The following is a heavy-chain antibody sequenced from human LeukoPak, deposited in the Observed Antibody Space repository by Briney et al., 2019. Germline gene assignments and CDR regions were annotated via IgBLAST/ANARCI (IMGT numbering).Heavy chain of an antibody. Sequence: ASVQISRKTSGYTFPDYYIQWMRQATGQELEWMGWINPNNGGTNFAQKFQGRVTMTRDTYISTAYMDLSGLIFDDTAVYYCARSGIAADYGDYWGEGTLVTVSS. J-gene: IGHJ4*02. V-gene: IGHV1-2*02. CDR3: ARSGIAADYGDY. CDR1: GYTFPDYY. CDR2: INPNNGGT. D-gene: IGHD6-13*01.